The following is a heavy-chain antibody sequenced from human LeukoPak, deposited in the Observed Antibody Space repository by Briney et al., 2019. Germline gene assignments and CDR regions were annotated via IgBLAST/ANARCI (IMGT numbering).Heavy chain of an antibody. V-gene: IGHV5-51*01. CDR3: ARRVRFGDQNYYYYYYMDV. CDR1: GYSLTSYW. CDR2: IYPGDSDT. D-gene: IGHD3-10*01. Sequence: GESLQISCKGSGYSLTSYWIGWVRQLPGKGLEWMGIIYPGDSDTRYSPSFQGQVTISADKSISTAYLQWSSLKASDTAMYYCARRVRFGDQNYYYYYYMDVWGKGTTVTVSS. J-gene: IGHJ6*03.